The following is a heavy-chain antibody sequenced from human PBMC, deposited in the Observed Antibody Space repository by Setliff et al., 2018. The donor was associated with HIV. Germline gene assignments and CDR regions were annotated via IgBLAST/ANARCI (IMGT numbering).Heavy chain of an antibody. CDR1: GGSISSHY. Sequence: SETLSLTCTVSGGSISSHYWNWIRQPPGKGLEWIGYIYYSGSTNYNPSLKSRVTISVDTSKNQFSLKLSSVTAADTAVYYCARDGYNYYAFDIWGQGTMVTVSS. D-gene: IGHD5-12*01. V-gene: IGHV4-59*11. CDR3: ARDGYNYYAFDI. CDR2: IYYSGST. J-gene: IGHJ3*02.